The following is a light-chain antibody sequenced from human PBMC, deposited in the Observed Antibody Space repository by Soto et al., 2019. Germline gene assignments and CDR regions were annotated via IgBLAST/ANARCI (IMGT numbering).Light chain of an antibody. V-gene: IGKV1-39*01. Sequence: DIQMTQSPSSLSASVGDGVTITCRASQSIGNHVNWYQQQSGKAPKLLISGASSLQSGVPSRFSGSGSGTDFTLTIDTLQPEDFATYSCQLTYGLPTFGPGTTVAVK. J-gene: IGKJ3*01. CDR3: QLTYGLPT. CDR1: QSIGNH. CDR2: GAS.